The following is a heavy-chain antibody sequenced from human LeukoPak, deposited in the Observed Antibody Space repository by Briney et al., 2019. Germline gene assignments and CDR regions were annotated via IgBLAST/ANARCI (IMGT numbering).Heavy chain of an antibody. CDR3: ARDVPLRYSSGWYLDY. V-gene: IGHV1-46*01. Sequence: GASVKVSCKASGYTFTSYYMHWVRQAPGQGLEWMGIINPSGGSTSYAQEFQGRVTMTRDTSTSTVYMEVSSLRSEDTAVYYCARDVPLRYSSGWYLDYWGQGTLVTVSS. CDR2: INPSGGST. D-gene: IGHD6-19*01. J-gene: IGHJ4*02. CDR1: GYTFTSYY.